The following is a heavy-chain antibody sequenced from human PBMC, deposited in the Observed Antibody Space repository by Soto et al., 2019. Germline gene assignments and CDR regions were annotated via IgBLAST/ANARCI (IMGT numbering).Heavy chain of an antibody. J-gene: IGHJ3*02. CDR2: ISGSGGST. CDR3: ATDTIAYCGGDCYSWADDAFDI. D-gene: IGHD2-21*01. Sequence: GGSLRLSCAASGFTFSSYAMSWVRQAPGKGLEWVSAISGSGGSTYYADSVKGRFTISRDNSKNTLYLQMNSLRAEDTAVYYCATDTIAYCGGDCYSWADDAFDIWGQGTMVTVSS. CDR1: GFTFSSYA. V-gene: IGHV3-23*01.